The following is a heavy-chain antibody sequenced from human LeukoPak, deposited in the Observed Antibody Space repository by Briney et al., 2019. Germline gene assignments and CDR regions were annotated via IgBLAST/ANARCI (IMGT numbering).Heavy chain of an antibody. V-gene: IGHV3-23*01. Sequence: PGGSLRLSCEASGLTFRSYVMSWVRQAPGKGLEWVSGFSDSGGRTFYAEAVKGRFTISRDNSKNTLYVQMNSLRAEDTAVYYCAKGRSGWYMEAGDYWGQGTLVTVSS. J-gene: IGHJ4*02. D-gene: IGHD6-19*01. CDR1: GLTFRSYV. CDR2: FSDSGGRT. CDR3: AKGRSGWYMEAGDY.